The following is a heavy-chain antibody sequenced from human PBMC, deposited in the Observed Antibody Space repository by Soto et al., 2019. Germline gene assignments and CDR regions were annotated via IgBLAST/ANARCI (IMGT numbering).Heavy chain of an antibody. CDR3: ARDPMIAVAETYGMGV. CDR1: GGSFSGYY. V-gene: IGHV4-34*01. J-gene: IGHJ6*02. CDR2: INHSGST. D-gene: IGHD6-19*01. Sequence: SETLSLTCAVYGGSFSGYYWSWIRQPPGKGLEWIGEINHSGSTNYNPSLKSRVTISVDTSKNQFSLKLSSVTAADTAVYYCARDPMIAVAETYGMGVWGQGTTVTVSS.